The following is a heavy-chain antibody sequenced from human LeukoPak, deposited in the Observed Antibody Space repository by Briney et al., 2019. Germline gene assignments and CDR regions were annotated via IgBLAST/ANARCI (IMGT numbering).Heavy chain of an antibody. CDR2: ISSSGSTI. V-gene: IGHV3-11*01. J-gene: IGHJ2*01. Sequence: GGSLRLSCAASGFTFSDYYMSWIRQAPGKGLEWVSYISSSGSTIYYADSVKGRFTISRHNAKNSLYLQMNSLRAEDTAVYYCASSLLSAYWYFDLWGRGTLVTVSS. D-gene: IGHD2-2*01. CDR3: ASSLLSAYWYFDL. CDR1: GFTFSDYY.